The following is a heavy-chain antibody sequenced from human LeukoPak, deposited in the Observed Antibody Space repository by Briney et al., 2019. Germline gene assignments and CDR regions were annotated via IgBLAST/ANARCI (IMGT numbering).Heavy chain of an antibody. CDR1: GYTFTTYW. CDR3: ARAGSYGSSPFDY. D-gene: IGHD5-18*01. CDR2: IYPGDSDT. V-gene: IGHV5-51*01. J-gene: IGHJ4*02. Sequence: GESLKISCKGSGYTFTTYWIGWVRQMPGKGLEWMGIIYPGDSDTRYSPSFQGQVTISADKSISTAYLQWSSLKASDTAIYYCARAGSYGSSPFDYWGQGTLVTVSS.